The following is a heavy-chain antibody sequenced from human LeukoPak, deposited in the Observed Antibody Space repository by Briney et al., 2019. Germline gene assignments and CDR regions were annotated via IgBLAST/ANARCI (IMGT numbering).Heavy chain of an antibody. V-gene: IGHV3-30*18. Sequence: GGSLRLSCAASGFTFSNYGMHWVRQAPGKGLEWVAVISYDGSNKYYADSVKGRFIISRDNSKNTLYLQMNSLRAEDTAVYYCAKVGGSGSYQNTPFDYWGQGTLVTVSS. CDR2: ISYDGSNK. J-gene: IGHJ4*02. CDR3: AKVGGSGSYQNTPFDY. D-gene: IGHD3-10*01. CDR1: GFTFSNYG.